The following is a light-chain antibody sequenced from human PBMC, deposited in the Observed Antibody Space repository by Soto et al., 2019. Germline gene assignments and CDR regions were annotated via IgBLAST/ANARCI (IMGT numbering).Light chain of an antibody. J-gene: IGKJ5*01. CDR2: TAS. CDR1: QNIHTH. V-gene: IGKV1-39*01. Sequence: DIQMPQSPSSLSASVGDSLTITRRASQNIHTHLNWYQQKPGKANKPLIYTASSLHSGVPSRFSGSASGTDFTLTISSLQPEDFATYYCQQGDTTPITFGQGTRLEIK. CDR3: QQGDTTPIT.